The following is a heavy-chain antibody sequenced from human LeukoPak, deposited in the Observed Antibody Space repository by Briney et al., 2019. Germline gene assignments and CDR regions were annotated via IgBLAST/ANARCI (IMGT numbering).Heavy chain of an antibody. Sequence: ASVKVSCKVSGYTLTELSMHWVRQAPGKGLEWMGGFDPEDGETIYAQKFQGRVTMTEDTSTDTAYMELSSLRSEDTAVYYCATMRYSYGSWYYYYGMDVWGRGTTVTVSS. J-gene: IGHJ6*02. V-gene: IGHV1-24*01. CDR1: GYTLTELS. CDR2: FDPEDGET. D-gene: IGHD5-18*01. CDR3: ATMRYSYGSWYYYYGMDV.